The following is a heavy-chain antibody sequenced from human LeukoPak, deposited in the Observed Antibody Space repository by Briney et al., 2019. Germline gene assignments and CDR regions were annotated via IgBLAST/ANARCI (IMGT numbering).Heavy chain of an antibody. Sequence: PGGSLRLSCAASGFTFSSYGMHWARQAPGKGLEWVAVIWYDGSNKYYADSVKGRFTISRDNSKNTLYLQMNSLRAEDTAVYYCAREKYSSGHPIQYWGQGTLVTVSS. CDR2: IWYDGSNK. CDR3: AREKYSSGHPIQY. D-gene: IGHD6-19*01. CDR1: GFTFSSYG. J-gene: IGHJ4*02. V-gene: IGHV3-33*01.